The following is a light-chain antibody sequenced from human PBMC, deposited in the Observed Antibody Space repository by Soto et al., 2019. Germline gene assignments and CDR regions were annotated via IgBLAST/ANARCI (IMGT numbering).Light chain of an antibody. Sequence: QPVLTQPPSVSGAPGQRVTISCTGSHSNIGAGYAVHWYQQLPGTAPKLLIYDTSSRPSGVPDRFSGAKSGTSASLTIAGLQAEDEADYYCQSFDSKPHVIFGGGTKLTVL. CDR3: QSFDSKPHVI. CDR2: DTS. CDR1: HSNIGAGYA. J-gene: IGLJ2*01. V-gene: IGLV1-40*01.